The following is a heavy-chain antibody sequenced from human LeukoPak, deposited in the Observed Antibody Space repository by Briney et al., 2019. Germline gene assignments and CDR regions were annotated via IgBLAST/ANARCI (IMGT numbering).Heavy chain of an antibody. J-gene: IGHJ4*02. V-gene: IGHV3-11*01. CDR3: TRAEGLGPGTHFDQ. Sequence: GGSLRLSCAASGFSFSRFYMSWVRQTPGKALEWISYIPTSGISVQYADSVRGRFTASRDDAMNSLHLQMDSLRVEDTAVYYCTRAEGLGPGTHFDQWGQGALVIVSS. CDR1: GFSFSRFY. CDR2: IPTSGISV.